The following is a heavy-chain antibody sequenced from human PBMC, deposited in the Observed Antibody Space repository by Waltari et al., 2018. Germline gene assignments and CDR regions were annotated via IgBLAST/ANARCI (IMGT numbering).Heavy chain of an antibody. CDR1: GFTFSSYS. Sequence: EVQLVESGGGLVKPGGSLRLSCAASGFTFSSYSMNWVRQAPGTGLEWVSSISSSSSYIYYADSVKGRFTISRDNAKNSLYLQMNSLRAEDTAVYYCARDAGYYDILTGHDAFDIWGQGTMVTVSS. CDR2: ISSSSSYI. CDR3: ARDAGYYDILTGHDAFDI. D-gene: IGHD3-9*01. J-gene: IGHJ3*02. V-gene: IGHV3-21*01.